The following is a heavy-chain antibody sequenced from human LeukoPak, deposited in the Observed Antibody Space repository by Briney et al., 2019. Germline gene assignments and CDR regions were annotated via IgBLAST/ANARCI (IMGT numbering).Heavy chain of an antibody. D-gene: IGHD3-9*01. CDR2: ISAYNGNT. Sequence: ASVKVSCKASGYTFTSYGISWVRQAPGQGLEWMGWISAYNGNTNYAQKLQGRVTMTTDTSTSTAYMELRSLGSDETAVYYCARVDLLTGYYFFDYWGRGTLVTVSS. CDR3: ARVDLLTGYYFFDY. J-gene: IGHJ4*02. V-gene: IGHV1-18*01. CDR1: GYTFTSYG.